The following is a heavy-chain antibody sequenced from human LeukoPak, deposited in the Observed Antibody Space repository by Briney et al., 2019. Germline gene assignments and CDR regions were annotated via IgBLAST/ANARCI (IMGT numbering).Heavy chain of an antibody. D-gene: IGHD6-13*01. Sequence: GGSLRLSCAGAGFSITDHHMDWVRQAPGKGLEWIGRSATTKPNSCTTQYAASVRGRFTISRDDSQNSLYLHLNSLKTEDTAVYYCVTTGSGWYHFDNWGLGTLVTVSS. CDR2: SATTKPNSCTT. V-gene: IGHV3-72*01. CDR3: VTTGSGWYHFDN. CDR1: GFSITDHH. J-gene: IGHJ4*02.